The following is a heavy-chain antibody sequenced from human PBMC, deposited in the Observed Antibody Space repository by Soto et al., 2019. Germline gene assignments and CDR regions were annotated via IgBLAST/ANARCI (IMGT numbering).Heavy chain of an antibody. Sequence: SETLSLTCTVSGGSVSSGSYYWSWIRQSPGKGLEWIGHISDRGSTDYNPSLKSQVTISVDRSKKQFSLKVTSVTAADTAVYYCARDRWTARANWFDPSGQGTLVTVSS. D-gene: IGHD3-16*02. CDR1: GGSVSSGSYY. V-gene: IGHV4-61*01. CDR2: ISDRGST. J-gene: IGHJ5*02. CDR3: ARDRWTARANWFDP.